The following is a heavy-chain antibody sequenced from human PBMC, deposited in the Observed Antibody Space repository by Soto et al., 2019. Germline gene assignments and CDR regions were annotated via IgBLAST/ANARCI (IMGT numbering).Heavy chain of an antibody. V-gene: IGHV4-31*03. CDR1: GGSISTGGYY. J-gene: IGHJ4*02. CDR2: IYYSGST. D-gene: IGHD4-17*01. CDR3: ARVLSVTLFDN. Sequence: QVQLQESGPGLVKPSQTLSLTCTVSGGSISTGGYYWTWIRQHPGKGLEWIGYIYYSGSTYYSPSLKSRVTISVDTSKNQFSLKLSSVTAADTAVYYCARVLSVTLFDNWGQGTLVTVSS.